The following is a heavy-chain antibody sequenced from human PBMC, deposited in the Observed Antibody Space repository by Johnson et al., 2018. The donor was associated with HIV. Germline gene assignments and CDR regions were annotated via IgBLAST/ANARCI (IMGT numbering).Heavy chain of an antibody. CDR3: ASGYSSAWYAVDAFDI. J-gene: IGHJ3*02. CDR1: GFTFSSYW. D-gene: IGHD6-19*01. CDR2: SNIDGSIT. Sequence: VQLVESGGGVVQPGRSLRLSCVASGFTFSSYWMHWVRQAPGKGLVWVSRSNIDGSITTYADSVKGRFTISRDNAKNTLYLQMNSLRAEDTAVYYCASGYSSAWYAVDAFDIWGQGTMVTVSS. V-gene: IGHV3-74*02.